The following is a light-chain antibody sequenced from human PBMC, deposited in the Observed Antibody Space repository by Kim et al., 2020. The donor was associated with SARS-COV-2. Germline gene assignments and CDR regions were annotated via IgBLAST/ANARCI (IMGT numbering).Light chain of an antibody. J-gene: IGKJ1*01. Sequence: DIQMTQSPSSVSASVGDRVTITCRASQYISRWLAWYQQKPGKAPKLLIYAASSFQSGVPSRFSGSTSGTDFTLTISSLQPEDFATYYCQQYGSYPRTFGQGTKVDIK. CDR1: QYISRW. V-gene: IGKV1D-16*01. CDR3: QQYGSYPRT. CDR2: AAS.